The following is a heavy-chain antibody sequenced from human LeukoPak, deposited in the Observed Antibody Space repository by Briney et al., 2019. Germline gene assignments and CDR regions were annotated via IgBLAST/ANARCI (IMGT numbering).Heavy chain of an antibody. J-gene: IGHJ4*02. D-gene: IGHD3-22*01. CDR2: ISGSGGST. CDR3: AKDHYYDSSGYYYYPFDY. Sequence: GGSLRLSCAASGFTFSNYAMSWVRQAPGKGLEWVSAISGSGGSTYYADSVKGRFTISRDNSKNTLYLQMNSLRAEDTAVYYCAKDHYYDSSGYYYYPFDYWGQGTLVTVSS. V-gene: IGHV3-23*01. CDR1: GFTFSNYA.